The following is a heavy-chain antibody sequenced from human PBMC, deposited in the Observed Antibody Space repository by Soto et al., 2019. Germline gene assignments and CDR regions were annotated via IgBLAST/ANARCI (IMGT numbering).Heavy chain of an antibody. D-gene: IGHD4-17*01. CDR2: IYYSGST. CDR1: GGSISSYY. J-gene: IGHJ4*02. CDR3: ASRYGGSLDY. V-gene: IGHV4-59*08. Sequence: QVQLQESGPGLVKPSETLSLTCTVSGGSISSYYWSWIRQPPGKGLEWIGYIYYSGSTNYNPSLKSRATSSVDTSKNQFSLKLTSVTAADTAVYYCASRYGGSLDYWGQGTLVTVSS.